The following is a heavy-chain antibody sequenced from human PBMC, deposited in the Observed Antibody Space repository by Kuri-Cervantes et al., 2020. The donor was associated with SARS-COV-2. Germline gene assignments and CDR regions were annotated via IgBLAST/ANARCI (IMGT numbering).Heavy chain of an antibody. CDR3: ARDRYYHMDV. Sequence: GGSLRLSCAASGFTFSSYAMHWVRQAPGKGLEYVSAISSNGGSTYYANSVKGRFTISRDNSKNTLYLQMGSLRAEDMAVYYCARDRYYHMDVWGKGTTVTVSS. V-gene: IGHV3-64*01. J-gene: IGHJ6*03. CDR1: GFTFSSYA. CDR2: ISSNGGST.